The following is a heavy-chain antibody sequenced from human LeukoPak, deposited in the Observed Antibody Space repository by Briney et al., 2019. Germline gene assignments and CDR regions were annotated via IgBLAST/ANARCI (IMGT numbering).Heavy chain of an antibody. D-gene: IGHD3-10*01. Sequence: SETLSLTCAVYGGSFSGYYWSWIRQPPGKGLEWIGEINHSGSTNYNPSLKSRVTISVDTSKNQFSLKLSSVTAADTAVYYCARLEYLTYYYGSGPPEYWGQGTLVTVSS. CDR3: ARLEYLTYYYGSGPPEY. CDR2: INHSGST. V-gene: IGHV4-34*01. J-gene: IGHJ4*02. CDR1: GGSFSGYY.